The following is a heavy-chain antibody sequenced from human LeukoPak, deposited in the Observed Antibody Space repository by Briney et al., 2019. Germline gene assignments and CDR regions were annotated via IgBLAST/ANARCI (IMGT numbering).Heavy chain of an antibody. V-gene: IGHV3-48*01. J-gene: IGHJ4*02. Sequence: GGSLRLSCAASGFTFSGYSMNWVRQAPGKGLEWVSYISSSNKYYADSVKGRFTISRDIAKNSLYLQMNSLRAEDTAVYYCVRDFLWALDYWGQGTLVTVSS. CDR1: GFTFSGYS. CDR2: ISSSNK. CDR3: VRDFLWALDY. D-gene: IGHD2/OR15-2a*01.